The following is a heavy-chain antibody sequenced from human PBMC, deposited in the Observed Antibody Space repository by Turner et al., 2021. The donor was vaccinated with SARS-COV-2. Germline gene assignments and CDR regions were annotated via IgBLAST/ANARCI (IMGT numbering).Heavy chain of an antibody. D-gene: IGHD2-15*01. CDR3: AKQGGPYCSGGSCYLHYFDY. CDR2: ISYDGGNK. CDR1: GFTFSSYG. J-gene: IGHJ4*02. Sequence: QVQLVESGGGVVQPWRSLRLSCAASGFTFSSYGMHWVRQAPGKGLEWVAVISYDGGNKYYADSVKGRITISRENSKNTLYLQMNSLRAEDTAVYYCAKQGGPYCSGGSCYLHYFDYWGQGTLVTVSS. V-gene: IGHV3-30*18.